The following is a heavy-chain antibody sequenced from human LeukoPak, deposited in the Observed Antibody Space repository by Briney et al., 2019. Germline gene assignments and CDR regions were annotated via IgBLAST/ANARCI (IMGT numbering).Heavy chain of an antibody. CDR1: GFIFRDFY. CDR3: ATSKDAAGGPY. Sequence: GGSLRLSCEASGFIFRDFYMTWVRQAPGKGLEWLANIKQDGGATYYGDSVKGRFTISRDNAKNSLYLQMNSLRAEDTALYYCATSKDAAGGPYWGQGTLVTVSS. CDR2: IKQDGGAT. V-gene: IGHV3-7*01. J-gene: IGHJ4*02. D-gene: IGHD6-13*01.